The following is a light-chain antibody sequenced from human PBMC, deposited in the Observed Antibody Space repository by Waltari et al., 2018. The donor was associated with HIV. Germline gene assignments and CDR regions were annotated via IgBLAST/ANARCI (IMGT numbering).Light chain of an antibody. CDR3: SSYTRSTRTTAWL. CDR1: ASDIGDYNY. V-gene: IGLV2-14*03. Sequence: QSALTQPASVSGAPGQSITISCTGTASDIGDYNYVSWYQQHPGKAPKLVIYDVSNRPAVSSTRFSGSKSGTTASLTISGLQAEDEAVYYCSSYTRSTRTTAWLFGGGTRLTVL. CDR2: DVS. J-gene: IGLJ2*01.